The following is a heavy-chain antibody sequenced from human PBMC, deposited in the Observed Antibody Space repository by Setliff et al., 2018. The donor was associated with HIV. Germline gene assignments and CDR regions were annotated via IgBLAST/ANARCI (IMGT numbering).Heavy chain of an antibody. CDR2: ISWDGDST. V-gene: IGHV3-43D*03. J-gene: IGHJ3*02. CDR1: GFTFDDYA. CDR3: AKDTGSYGWGSLNAFDM. Sequence: GESLRLSCAASGFTFDDYAMHWVRQAPGKGLEWVSLISWDGDSTYYADSIKGRFTISRDNSKNSLYLQMNSLRPEDTALYYCAKDTGSYGWGSLNAFDMWGQGTTVTVSS. D-gene: IGHD3-10*01.